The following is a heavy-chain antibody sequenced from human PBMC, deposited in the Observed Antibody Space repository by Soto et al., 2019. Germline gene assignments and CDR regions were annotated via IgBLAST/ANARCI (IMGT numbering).Heavy chain of an antibody. D-gene: IGHD5-12*01. J-gene: IGHJ4*02. CDR1: GYSFTSYW. Sequence: PGESLKISCKGSGYSFTSYWIGWVRQMPGKGLEWMGIIYPGDSDTRYSPSFQGQVTISADKSISTAYLQWSSLKASDTAMYYCATSADSGYDYESRHFDYWGQGTLVTVSS. CDR3: ATSADSGYDYESRHFDY. CDR2: IYPGDSDT. V-gene: IGHV5-51*01.